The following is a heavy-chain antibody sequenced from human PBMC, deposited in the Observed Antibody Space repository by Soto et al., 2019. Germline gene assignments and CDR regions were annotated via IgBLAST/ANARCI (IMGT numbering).Heavy chain of an antibody. J-gene: IGHJ6*02. D-gene: IGHD6-6*01. V-gene: IGHV1-69*06. CDR3: ARAAVSSSSGTYYYYYGMDV. Sequence: SSVKVSCKASGGTFSSYAISWVRQAPGQGLEWMGGIIPIFGTANYAQKFQGRVTITADKSTSTAYMELSSLRSEDTAVYYCARAAVSSSSGTYYYYYGMDVWGQGTTVTGS. CDR1: GGTFSSYA. CDR2: IIPIFGTA.